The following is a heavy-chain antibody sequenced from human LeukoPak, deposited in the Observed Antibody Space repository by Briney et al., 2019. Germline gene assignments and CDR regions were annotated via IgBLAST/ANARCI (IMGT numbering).Heavy chain of an antibody. CDR2: INHSGST. V-gene: IGHV4-34*01. CDR3: ARDSSGYYPFDY. J-gene: IGHJ4*02. Sequence: SETLSLTCAVYGGSFSGYYWSWIRQPPGKGLEWIGEINHSGSTNYNPSLKSRVTISVDTSKNQFSLKLSSVTAADTAVYYCARDSSGYYPFDYWGQGTLVTVSS. CDR1: GGSFSGYY. D-gene: IGHD3-22*01.